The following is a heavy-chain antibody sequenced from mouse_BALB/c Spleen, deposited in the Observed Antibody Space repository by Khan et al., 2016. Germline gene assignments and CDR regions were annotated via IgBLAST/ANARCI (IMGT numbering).Heavy chain of an antibody. D-gene: IGHD4-1*01. CDR3: ARDPSLGLDY. J-gene: IGHJ4*01. Sequence: EVELVESGGGLVQPGGSLRLSCATSGFTFTDYYMSWVRQPPGKALEWLGFIRNKANGYTTEYSASVKGRFTISRDNSQSILYLQMNTLRAEDSATYYCARDPSLGLDYWGQGTSVTVSS. CDR1: GFTFTDYY. CDR2: IRNKANGYTT. V-gene: IGHV7-3*02.